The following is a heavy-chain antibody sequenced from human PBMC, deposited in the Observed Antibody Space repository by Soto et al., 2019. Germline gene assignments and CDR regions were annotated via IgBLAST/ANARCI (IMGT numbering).Heavy chain of an antibody. CDR2: TYNSGNT. CDR1: GGPISSGFYS. V-gene: IGHV4-30-2*01. J-gene: IGHJ5*02. CDR3: ARGSDGVWNWFDP. Sequence: PLPLTCAVSGGPISSGFYSWSWIRQPPGQGLEWIGYTYNSGNTYYNPSLMSRVTISVDRSQNHFYLKLTSVTSADTAVYYCARGSDGVWNWFDPWGQGTQVTVSS. D-gene: IGHD2-21*02.